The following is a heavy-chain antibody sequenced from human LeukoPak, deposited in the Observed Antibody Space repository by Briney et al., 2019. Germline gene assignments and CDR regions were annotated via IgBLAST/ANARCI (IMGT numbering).Heavy chain of an antibody. Sequence: GGSLRLSCAGSGFNFTGYWMHWVRQAPGKGLEWISRLYSDGRSLTYADSVMGRFTISRDNAKNMLYLQMNSLGAEDTAVYYCAELGITMIGGVWGKGTTVTISS. D-gene: IGHD3-10*02. CDR2: LYSDGRSL. CDR3: AELGITMIGGV. V-gene: IGHV3-74*03. J-gene: IGHJ6*04. CDR1: GFNFTGYW.